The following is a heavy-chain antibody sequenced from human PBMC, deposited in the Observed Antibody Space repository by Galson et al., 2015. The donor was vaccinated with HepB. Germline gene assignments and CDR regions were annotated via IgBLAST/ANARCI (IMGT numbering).Heavy chain of an antibody. CDR3: ARDYASSWYFTHYYGMDV. J-gene: IGHJ6*02. Sequence: SLRLSCAASGFTFSSYAMHWVRQAPGKGLEWVAVISYDGCNKYYADSVKGRFTISRDNSKNTLYLQMNSLRAEDTAVYYCARDYASSWYFTHYYGMDVWGQGTTVTVSS. CDR1: GFTFSSYA. V-gene: IGHV3-30*04. D-gene: IGHD6-13*01. CDR2: ISYDGCNK.